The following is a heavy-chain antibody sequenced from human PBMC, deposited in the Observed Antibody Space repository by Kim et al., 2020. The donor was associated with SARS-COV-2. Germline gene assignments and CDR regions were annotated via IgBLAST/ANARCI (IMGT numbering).Heavy chain of an antibody. V-gene: IGHV4-59*08. Sequence: SETLSLTCTVSGGSISSYYWSWIRQPPGKGLEWIGYIYYSGSTNYNPSLKSRVTISVDTSKNQFSLKLSSVTAADTAVYYCARHGTTYYYDSSGYFPYWHFDLWGRGTLVTVSS. CDR1: GGSISSYY. CDR3: ARHGTTYYYDSSGYFPYWHFDL. D-gene: IGHD3-22*01. CDR2: IYYSGST. J-gene: IGHJ2*01.